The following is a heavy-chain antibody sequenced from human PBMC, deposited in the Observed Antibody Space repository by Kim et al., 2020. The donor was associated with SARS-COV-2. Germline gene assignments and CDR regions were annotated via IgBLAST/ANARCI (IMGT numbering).Heavy chain of an antibody. Sequence: GGSLRLSCVASGFSFSTHWMHWVRQAPGAGPVWVSRISEDGGRTTYADSVTGRFTVSRDNAKNTLYLQMNSLRDEDTAVYYCPPPSSPPGPDFWGQGT. CDR1: GFSFSTHW. CDR3: PPPSSPPGPDF. V-gene: IGHV3-74*01. J-gene: IGHJ4*02. CDR2: ISEDGGRT.